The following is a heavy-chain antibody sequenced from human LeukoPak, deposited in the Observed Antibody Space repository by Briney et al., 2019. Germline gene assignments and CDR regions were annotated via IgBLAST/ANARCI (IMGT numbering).Heavy chain of an antibody. CDR2: ISSSSSYI. J-gene: IGHJ6*04. V-gene: IGHV3-21*01. CDR1: GFTFSSYT. D-gene: IGHD3-3*01. CDR3: AADTLRFRMDV. Sequence: GGSLRLSCAASGFTFSSYTMNWVRQAPGEGLEWVSSISSSSSYIYYADSVKGRFTISRDNAKNSLYLQMNSLRAEDTAVYYCAADTLRFRMDVWGKGTTVTVSS.